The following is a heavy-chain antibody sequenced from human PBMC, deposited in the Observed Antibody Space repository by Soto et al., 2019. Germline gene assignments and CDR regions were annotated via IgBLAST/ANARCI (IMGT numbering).Heavy chain of an antibody. CDR1: GFSFSSYA. V-gene: IGHV3-23*01. J-gene: IGHJ4*02. CDR2: ISGSRGNT. CDR3: AKGYSSSDY. D-gene: IGHD6-13*01. Sequence: GGSLRLSCAASGFSFSSYAMSWVRQAPGKGLEWVSGISGSRGNTYYLDSVKGRFTISRDNSKNTLYLQMNSLTTDDSAIYYCAKGYSSSDYWGLGTLVTVS.